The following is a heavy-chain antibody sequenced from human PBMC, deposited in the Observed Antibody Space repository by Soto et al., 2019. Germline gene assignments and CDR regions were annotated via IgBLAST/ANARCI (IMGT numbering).Heavy chain of an antibody. J-gene: IGHJ3*02. CDR2: TYYRSKWYN. D-gene: IGHD6-19*01. V-gene: IGHV6-1*01. CDR1: GDSVSSNSAA. CDR3: ARDWYSSGRPHDAFDI. Sequence: SQTLSLTCAISGDSVSSNSAAWNWIRQSPSRGLEWLGRTYYRSKWYNDYAVSVKSRITINPDTSKNQFSLQLNSVTPEDTAVYYCARDWYSSGRPHDAFDIWGQGTMVTV.